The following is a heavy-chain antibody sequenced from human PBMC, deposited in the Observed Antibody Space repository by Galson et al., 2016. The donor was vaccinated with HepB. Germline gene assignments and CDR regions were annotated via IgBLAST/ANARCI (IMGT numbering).Heavy chain of an antibody. CDR2: VKYDGSEK. J-gene: IGHJ4*02. CDR3: VRDGSGGWHFDN. Sequence: SLRLSCAASGFSLSSYWMSWVRQAPGKGLEWVANVKYDGSEKYYVGSVKGRFTISRDNAKNSMSLQMNSLSAEDTAVYYCVRDGSGGWHFDNWGQGTLITVSS. V-gene: IGHV3-7*01. CDR1: GFSLSSYW. D-gene: IGHD6-19*01.